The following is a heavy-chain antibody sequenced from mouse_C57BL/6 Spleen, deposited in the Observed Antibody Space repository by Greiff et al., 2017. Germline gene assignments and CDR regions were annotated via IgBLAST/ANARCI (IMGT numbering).Heavy chain of an antibody. CDR2: IWRGGST. V-gene: IGHV2-5*01. CDR3: AKLNYYYGSGYFDV. D-gene: IGHD1-1*01. Sequence: QVQLQQSGPGLVQPSQSLSITCTVSGFSLTSYGVHWVRQSPGKGLEWLGVIWRGGSTDYNAAFMSRLSITKDNSKSQVFFKMNSRRADDAAIYYCAKLNYYYGSGYFDVWGTGTTVTVSS. CDR1: GFSLTSYG. J-gene: IGHJ1*03.